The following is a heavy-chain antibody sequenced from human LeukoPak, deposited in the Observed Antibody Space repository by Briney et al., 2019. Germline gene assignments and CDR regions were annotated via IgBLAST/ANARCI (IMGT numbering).Heavy chain of an antibody. CDR2: FSESSGSA. CDR3: ARDPSRSWWGYFDY. V-gene: IGHV3-23*01. CDR1: GFTLSSHA. J-gene: IGHJ4*02. Sequence: GGSLRLSCAASGFTLSSHAMSWVRQAPGKGLEWISTFSESSGSAHYADSVKGRFTISRDISKNTLYLQMNSLRAEDTAVYYCARDPSRSWWGYFDYWGQGALVTVSS. D-gene: IGHD6-13*01.